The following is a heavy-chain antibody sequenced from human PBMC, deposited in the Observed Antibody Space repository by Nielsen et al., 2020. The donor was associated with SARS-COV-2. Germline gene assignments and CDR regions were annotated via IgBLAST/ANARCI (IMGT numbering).Heavy chain of an antibody. J-gene: IGHJ2*01. Sequence: GGSLRLSCEASGFSFSSYEMNWVRQAPGKGLEWVSYISTSGSTIYYADSVKGRFTISRDNAKASLYLQLDSLRPEDTAVYYCARFRSGGYWYFDVWGRGTLVTVSS. CDR1: GFSFSSYE. V-gene: IGHV3-48*03. CDR2: ISTSGSTI. CDR3: ARFRSGGYWYFDV. D-gene: IGHD3-3*01.